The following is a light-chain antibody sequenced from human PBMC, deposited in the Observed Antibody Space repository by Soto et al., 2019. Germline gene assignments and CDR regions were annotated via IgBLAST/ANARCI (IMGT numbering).Light chain of an antibody. CDR1: SSNIGTPYD. V-gene: IGLV1-40*01. CDR2: GNN. J-gene: IGLJ2*01. CDR3: QSYDSSLSGYVI. Sequence: QSLLTQPPSVSGAPGQRVTISCTGSSSNIGTPYDVHWYQQLPGTAPKLLIYGNNNRPSGVPDRFSGSKSGTSASLAITGLQAEDEADYYCQSYDSSLSGYVIFGGGTQLTVL.